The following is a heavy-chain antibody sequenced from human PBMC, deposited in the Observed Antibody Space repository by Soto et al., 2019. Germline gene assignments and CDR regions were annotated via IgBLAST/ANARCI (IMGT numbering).Heavy chain of an antibody. V-gene: IGHV1-69*13. J-gene: IGHJ6*02. D-gene: IGHD3-16*01. CDR3: ARDPRQGAYYYYGMDV. CDR1: GGTFSSYA. Sequence: SVKVSCKASGGTFSSYAISWGRQAPGQGLEWMGGIIPTFGTANYAQKFQGRVTITADESTSTAYMELSSLRSEDTAVYYCARDPRQGAYYYYGMDVWGQGTTVTVSS. CDR2: IIPTFGTA.